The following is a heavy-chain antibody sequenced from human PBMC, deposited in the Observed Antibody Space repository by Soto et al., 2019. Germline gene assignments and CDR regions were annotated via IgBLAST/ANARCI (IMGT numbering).Heavy chain of an antibody. D-gene: IGHD6-19*01. Sequence: SATLSLTCTVSGGSISSGGYYWSWIRQHPGKGLEWIGYIYYSGSTYYNPSLKSRVTISVDTSKNQFSLKLSSVTAADTAVYYCARDRAVAGTPGYFDYWGQGTLVTVSS. CDR2: IYYSGST. J-gene: IGHJ4*02. CDR3: ARDRAVAGTPGYFDY. CDR1: GGSISSGGYY. V-gene: IGHV4-31*03.